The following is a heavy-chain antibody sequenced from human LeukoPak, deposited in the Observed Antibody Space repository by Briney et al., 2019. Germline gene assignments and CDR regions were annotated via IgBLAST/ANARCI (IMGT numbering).Heavy chain of an antibody. V-gene: IGHV4-4*07. CDR1: GGSISSYY. CDR2: IYTTGIT. J-gene: IGHJ4*02. Sequence: PSETLSLTCTVSGGSISSYYWSWIRQPAGKGLEWIGRIYTTGITNYNPSLKSRVTMSVDTSKNQFSLKLTSVTAAYTAVYYCARDCYYYDSIGYYFWGQGTLVTVSS. D-gene: IGHD3-22*01. CDR3: ARDCYYYDSIGYYF.